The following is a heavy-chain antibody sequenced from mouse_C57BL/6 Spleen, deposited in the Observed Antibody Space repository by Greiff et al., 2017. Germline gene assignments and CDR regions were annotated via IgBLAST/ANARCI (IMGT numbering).Heavy chain of an antibody. V-gene: IGHV1-69*01. D-gene: IGHD1-1*01. CDR2: IDPSDSYT. CDR3: ALFISEVAY. Sequence: QVQLQQPGAELVMPGASVKLSCKASGYTFTSYWMHWVKQRPGQGLEWIGEIDPSDSYTNYNQKFKGKSTLTVDKSSSTAYMQLSSLTSEDSAVYYCALFISEVAYWGQGTLVTVSA. CDR1: GYTFTSYW. J-gene: IGHJ3*01.